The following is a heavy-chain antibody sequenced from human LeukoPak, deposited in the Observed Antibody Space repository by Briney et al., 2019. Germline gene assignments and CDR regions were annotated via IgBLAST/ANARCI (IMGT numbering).Heavy chain of an antibody. CDR1: GASISFYY. CDR3: ARGGSGWYRANYYGMDV. D-gene: IGHD6-19*01. V-gene: IGHV4-30-2*01. J-gene: IGHJ6*02. Sequence: SETLFLTCTVSGASISFYYWSWIRQPPGKGLEWIGYIYHSGSTYYNPSLKSRVTISVDRSKNQFSLKLSSVTAADTAVYYCARGGSGWYRANYYGMDVWGQGTTVTVSS. CDR2: IYHSGST.